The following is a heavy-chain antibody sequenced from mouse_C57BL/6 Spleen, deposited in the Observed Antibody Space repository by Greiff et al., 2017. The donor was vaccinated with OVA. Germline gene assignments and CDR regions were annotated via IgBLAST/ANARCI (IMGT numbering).Heavy chain of an antibody. J-gene: IGHJ2*01. Sequence: QVQLQQPGAELVRPGSSVKLSCKASGYTFTSYWMHWVKQRPIQGLEWIGNIDPSDSETHYNQKFKDKATLTVDKSSSTAYMQLSSLTSEDSAVYYCAREGYDYDWGLGYWGQGTTLTVSS. CDR1: GYTFTSYW. CDR2: IDPSDSET. V-gene: IGHV1-52*01. CDR3: AREGYDYDWGLGY. D-gene: IGHD2-4*01.